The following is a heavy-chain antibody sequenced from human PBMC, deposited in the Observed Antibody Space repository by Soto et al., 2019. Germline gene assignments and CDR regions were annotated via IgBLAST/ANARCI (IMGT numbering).Heavy chain of an antibody. D-gene: IGHD3-3*01. Sequence: SETLSLTCTVSGGSISSYYWSWIRQPPGKGLEWIGYIYYSGSTNYNPSLKSRVTISVDSSKNQFSLKLSSVTAADTAVYYCARGDFWSGYFSVKVGGPYGMDVWGQGTTVTVSS. J-gene: IGHJ6*02. CDR2: IYYSGST. V-gene: IGHV4-59*01. CDR1: GGSISSYY. CDR3: ARGDFWSGYFSVKVGGPYGMDV.